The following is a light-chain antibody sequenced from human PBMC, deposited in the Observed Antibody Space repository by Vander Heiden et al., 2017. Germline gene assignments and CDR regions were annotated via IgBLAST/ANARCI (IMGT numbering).Light chain of an antibody. CDR1: SSDVGGYNY. Sequence: QSALTQPASVSGSPGQSNTISCTGTSSDVGGYNYVSWYQQYPGKVPKLMIYGVNNRPSGVSNRFSGSKSGNTASLTISGLQAEDEADYYCSSYTSSSTWVFGGGTKLTVL. J-gene: IGLJ3*02. CDR2: GVN. V-gene: IGLV2-14*01. CDR3: SSYTSSSTWV.